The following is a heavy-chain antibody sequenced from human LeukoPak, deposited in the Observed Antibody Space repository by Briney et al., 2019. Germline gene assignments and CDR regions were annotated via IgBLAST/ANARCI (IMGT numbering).Heavy chain of an antibody. CDR3: ARALRYCSGGSCYSSWFEP. D-gene: IGHD2-15*01. V-gene: IGHV1-69*05. CDR2: IIPIFGTA. J-gene: IGHJ5*02. CDR1: GGTFSSYA. Sequence: SVKVSCKASGGTFSSYAISWVRQAPGQGLEWMGGIIPIFGTANYAQKFQGRVTITTDESTSTAYMELSSLRSEDTAVYYCARALRYCSGGSCYSSWFEPWGQGTLVTVSS.